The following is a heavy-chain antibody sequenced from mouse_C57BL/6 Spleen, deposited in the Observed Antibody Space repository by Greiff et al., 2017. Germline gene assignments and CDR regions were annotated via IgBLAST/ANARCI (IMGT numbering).Heavy chain of an antibody. CDR1: GFTFSSYA. V-gene: IGHV5-4*01. Sequence: EVKVVESGGGLVKPGGSLKLSCAASGFTFSSYAMSWVRQTPEKRLEWVATISDGGSYTYYPDNVKGRFTISRDNAKNNLYLQMSHLKSEDTAMYYCARDAYGNSAWFAYWGQGTLVTVSA. CDR2: ISDGGSYT. J-gene: IGHJ3*01. D-gene: IGHD2-1*01. CDR3: ARDAYGNSAWFAY.